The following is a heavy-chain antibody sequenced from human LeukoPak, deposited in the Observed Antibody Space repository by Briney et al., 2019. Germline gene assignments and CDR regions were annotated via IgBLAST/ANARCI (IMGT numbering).Heavy chain of an antibody. CDR3: ARGKYSSGYYFDY. CDR2: IYYSGST. D-gene: IGHD6-19*01. CDR1: GGSINTYY. V-gene: IGHV4-59*01. Sequence: PSETLSLTCTVSGGSINTYYWSWIRQPPGKGLEWIGYIYYSGSTNYNPSLKSRVTISVDTSKNQFSLKLSSVTAADTAVYYCARGKYSSGYYFDYWGQGTLVTVSS. J-gene: IGHJ4*02.